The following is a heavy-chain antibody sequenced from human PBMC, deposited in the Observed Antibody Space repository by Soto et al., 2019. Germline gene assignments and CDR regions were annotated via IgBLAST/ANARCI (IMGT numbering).Heavy chain of an antibody. CDR3: ARGRIEAYYYGSGSYYKD. J-gene: IGHJ4*02. Sequence: SETLSLTCTVSGGSISSGDYYWSWIRQPPGKGLEWIGYIYYSGSTYYNPSLKSRVTISVDTSKNQFSLKLSSVTAADTAVYYCARGRIEAYYYGSGSYYKDWGQGTLVTVSS. V-gene: IGHV4-30-4*01. CDR2: IYYSGST. CDR1: GGSISSGDYY. D-gene: IGHD3-10*01.